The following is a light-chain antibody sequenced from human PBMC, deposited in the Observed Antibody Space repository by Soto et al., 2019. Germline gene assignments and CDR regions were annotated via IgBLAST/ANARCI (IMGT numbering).Light chain of an antibody. CDR3: QQRSNWPPT. CDR2: DAS. Sequence: DIVMTQSPDSLAVSLGERATINCKSSQSVSRYLAWYQQKPGQAPRLLIYDASNRATGIPARFSGSGSGTDFTLTISSLEPEDFAVYYCQQRSNWPPTFGQGTRLEIK. CDR1: QSVSRY. J-gene: IGKJ5*01. V-gene: IGKV3-11*01.